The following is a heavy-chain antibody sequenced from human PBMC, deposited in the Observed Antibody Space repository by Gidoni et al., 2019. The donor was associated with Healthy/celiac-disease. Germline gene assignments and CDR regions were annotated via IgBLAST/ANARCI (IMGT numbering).Heavy chain of an antibody. CDR1: GYTFTSYA. CDR3: ASTYCSSTSCLPTHRWFDP. CDR2: INPNTGNP. J-gene: IGHJ5*02. D-gene: IGHD2-2*01. Sequence: QVQLVHSGSELKKPGASVKVSCKASGYTFTSYAMNWVRQAPGQGLEWMGWINPNTGNPTYAQGFTGRFVFSLDTSVSTAYLQISSLKAEDTAVYYCASTYCSSTSCLPTHRWFDPWGQGTLVTVSS. V-gene: IGHV7-4-1*02.